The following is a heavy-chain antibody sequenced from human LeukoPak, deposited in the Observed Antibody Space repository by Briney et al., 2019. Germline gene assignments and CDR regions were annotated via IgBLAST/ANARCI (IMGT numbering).Heavy chain of an antibody. J-gene: IGHJ4*02. CDR1: GFIFSPYA. CDR3: VKDRWVDH. Sequence: PGGSLRLSCSASGFIFSPYAMHWVRQVPGKGLEYVSSISSEGKTTYYADSVKGRFTISRDNSKNTLYLQMSSLRPEDTAVYYCVKDRWVDHWGQGTLVTVSS. D-gene: IGHD6-13*01. CDR2: ISSEGKTT. V-gene: IGHV3-64D*06.